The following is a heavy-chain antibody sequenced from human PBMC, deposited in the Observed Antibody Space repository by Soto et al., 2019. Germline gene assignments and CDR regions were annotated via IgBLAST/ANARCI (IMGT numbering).Heavy chain of an antibody. J-gene: IGHJ6*02. CDR3: ARDLWGYCGADCYPLDV. CDR2: MYNTGST. V-gene: IGHV4-59*01. CDR1: GGSISNYY. Sequence: SETLSLTCTVSGGSISNYYWSLIRQPPGKGLEWIGYMYNTGSTIYNPSLKSRVTISVDTSKNQFSLKLNSVTAADTAVYYCARDLWGYCGADCYPLDVWGQGTTLTVSS. D-gene: IGHD2-21*02.